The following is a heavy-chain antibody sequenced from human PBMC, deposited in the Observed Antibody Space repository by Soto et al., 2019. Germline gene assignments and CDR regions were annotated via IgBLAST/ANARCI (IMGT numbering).Heavy chain of an antibody. CDR2: IYPGDSDT. D-gene: IGHD2-2*01. CDR1: GYSFTSYW. V-gene: IGHV5-51*01. J-gene: IGHJ5*02. Sequence: GESLKISCKGSGYSFTSYWIGWVRQMPGKGLEWMGIIYPGDSDTRYSPSFQGQVTISADKSISTAYLQWSSLKASDTAMYYCARSHGGYCSSTSCPRGFDPWGQGTLVTVSS. CDR3: ARSHGGYCSSTSCPRGFDP.